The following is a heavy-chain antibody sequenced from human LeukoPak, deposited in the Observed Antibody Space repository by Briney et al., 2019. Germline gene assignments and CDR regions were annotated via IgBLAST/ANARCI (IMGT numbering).Heavy chain of an antibody. D-gene: IGHD3-22*01. Sequence: GSLRLSCAAPGFTFSRYWMHWVRQAPGKGLVWVSRINGDGSTTSYADSVKGGFTISRDNAKNTLYLQMNSLRAEDTAVYYCATGNYYDSRGYYTFGHWGQGTLVTVSS. CDR1: GFTFSRYW. CDR2: INGDGSTT. V-gene: IGHV3-74*01. CDR3: ATGNYYDSRGYYTFGH. J-gene: IGHJ1*01.